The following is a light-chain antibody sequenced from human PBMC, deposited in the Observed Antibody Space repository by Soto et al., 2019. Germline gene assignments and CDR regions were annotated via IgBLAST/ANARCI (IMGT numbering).Light chain of an antibody. V-gene: IGLV1-51*01. CDR1: SSNIGNNF. Sequence: QAVVTQPPSLSAAPGQKVTISCSGSSSNIGNNFVSWYQQLPGTAPKLLIYDNNKRPSGIPDRFSGSKSGTSGTLDITGRQTGDEADYYCATWDGSLPAEVFGGGTKLTVL. J-gene: IGLJ2*01. CDR3: ATWDGSLPAEV. CDR2: DNN.